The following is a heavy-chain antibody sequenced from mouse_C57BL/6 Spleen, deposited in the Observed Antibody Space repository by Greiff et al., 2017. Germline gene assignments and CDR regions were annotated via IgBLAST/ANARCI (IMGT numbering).Heavy chain of an antibody. D-gene: IGHD2-13*01. CDR1: GYTFTSYW. Sequence: QVQLQQPGAELVRPGSSVKLSCKASGYTFTSYWMHWVKQRPIQGLEWIGNIDPSDSETHSNQKFKDKATLTVDKSASTAYMPRSSLTSEDSAVYYCARWGDWEGHYWGQGTTLTVAS. CDR3: ARWGDWEGHY. CDR2: IDPSDSET. V-gene: IGHV1-52*01. J-gene: IGHJ2*01.